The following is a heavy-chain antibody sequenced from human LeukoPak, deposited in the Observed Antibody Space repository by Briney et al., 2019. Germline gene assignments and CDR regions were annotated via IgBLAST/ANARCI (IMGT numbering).Heavy chain of an antibody. V-gene: IGHV3-48*03. CDR1: GFTFNNYE. CDR2: ISSGGDTI. D-gene: IGHD2/OR15-2a*01. Sequence: GGSLRLSCAASGFTFNNYEMNWVRQAPGKGLEWVSYISSGGDTICYADSVTGRFTISRHNAKNSLFLQMSSLRAEDTAVYYCARAPEETYYLGPWGQGTLVTVSS. J-gene: IGHJ5*02. CDR3: ARAPEETYYLGP.